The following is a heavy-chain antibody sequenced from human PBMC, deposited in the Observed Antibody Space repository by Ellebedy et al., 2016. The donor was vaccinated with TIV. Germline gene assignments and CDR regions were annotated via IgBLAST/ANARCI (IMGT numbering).Heavy chain of an antibody. D-gene: IGHD1-26*01. CDR2: ISGGGGNT. CDR3: ARSEGEWEPASLDI. CDR1: GFTFSSYA. Sequence: GGSLRLSXAASGFTFSSYAMSWVRQAPGKGLEWVSVISGGGGNTYFADSVKGRFTISRDNSKNTLYLQMNSLRAEDTAVYYCARSEGEWEPASLDIWGQGTMVTVSS. V-gene: IGHV3-23*01. J-gene: IGHJ3*02.